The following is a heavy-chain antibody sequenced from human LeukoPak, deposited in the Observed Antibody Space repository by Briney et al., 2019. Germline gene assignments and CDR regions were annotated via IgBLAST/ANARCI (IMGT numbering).Heavy chain of an antibody. Sequence: PSETLSLTCTVSGGSISSGDYYWSWIRQPPGKGLEYIGYIYYSGSTYYNPSLKSRVTISEDTSTNQFSLQLNSVTAADTAVYYCARSYDPLYFDFWGQGTLVTVSS. CDR2: IYYSGST. CDR3: ARSYDPLYFDF. CDR1: GGSISSGDYY. D-gene: IGHD3-3*01. J-gene: IGHJ4*02. V-gene: IGHV4-30-4*01.